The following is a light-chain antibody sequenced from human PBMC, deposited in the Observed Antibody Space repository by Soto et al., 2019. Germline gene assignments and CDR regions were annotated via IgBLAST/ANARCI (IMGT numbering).Light chain of an antibody. Sequence: DIVMTQSPDSLAVSLGERATINCKSSQSVLYSSDNKNYLAWYQQKPGQPPKLLIYWASTRDSGVPDRFRGSGSGADFTLTISNLQAEDVAVYYCQQYYTTLSFGGGTKVEIK. CDR2: WAS. CDR3: QQYYTTLS. J-gene: IGKJ4*01. V-gene: IGKV4-1*01. CDR1: QSVLYSSDNKNY.